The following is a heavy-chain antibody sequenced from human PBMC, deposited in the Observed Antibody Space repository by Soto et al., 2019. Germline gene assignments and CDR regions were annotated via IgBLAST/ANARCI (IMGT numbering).Heavy chain of an antibody. D-gene: IGHD6-6*01. CDR1: GVIFSNYA. CDR3: AKLPDTILVLFVAHDAFAF. CDR2: ISHDGRNK. V-gene: IGHV3-30*18. Sequence: QVQLVESGGGVVQPGKSVRLSCAASGVIFSNYAMHWVRQAPGKGLEWVAGISHDGRNKYHADTVGGRFTISRANSKNTMYPQLDSLTAEDTALYHCAKLPDTILVLFVAHDAFAFWGQGTTVTVSS. J-gene: IGHJ3*01.